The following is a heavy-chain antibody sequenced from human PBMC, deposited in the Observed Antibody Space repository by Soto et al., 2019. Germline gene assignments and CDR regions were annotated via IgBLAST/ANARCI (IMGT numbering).Heavy chain of an antibody. CDR3: ARIHWAQSSLDY. CDR2: VTHSGTA. Sequence: SEPLALTCAVSGGSIDGGAFSLSWIRQPPGKGLEWIGYVTHSGTAYSIPSLNGRLTLSVDSSQTQFSLKLTSVTAADSAFYYCARIHWAQSSLDYWGRGILVTVSS. CDR1: GGSIDGGAFS. D-gene: IGHD6-19*01. V-gene: IGHV4-30-2*01. J-gene: IGHJ4*02.